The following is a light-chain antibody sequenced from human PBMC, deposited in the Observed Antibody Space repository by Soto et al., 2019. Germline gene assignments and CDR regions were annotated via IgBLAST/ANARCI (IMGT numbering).Light chain of an antibody. CDR1: ESIGNK. Sequence: DIQMTQSLSTLSASVGDRVTIPCRASESIGNKLAWYQQKPGKAPKLLIYDAFNLAGGVPSRFSGSGSGTEFTLTISSLWPDDFATYYCQQYHNYWTFGQGTKVDIK. J-gene: IGKJ1*01. CDR3: QQYHNYWT. CDR2: DAF. V-gene: IGKV1-5*01.